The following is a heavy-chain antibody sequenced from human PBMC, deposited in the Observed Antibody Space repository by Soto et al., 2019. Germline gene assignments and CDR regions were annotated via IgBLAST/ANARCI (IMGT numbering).Heavy chain of an antibody. CDR1: GGSLSSYY. CDR3: ARSTTGTTFKHYYYMDV. J-gene: IGHJ6*03. Sequence: SLTCTVSGGSLSSYYLSWVPQPPGKGLEWIGYIYYSGSTNYNPSLKSRVTISVDTSKNQFSLKLSSVTAADTDVYYCARSTTGTTFKHYYYMDVWGKGTTVTVSS. D-gene: IGHD1-1*01. CDR2: IYYSGST. V-gene: IGHV4-59*08.